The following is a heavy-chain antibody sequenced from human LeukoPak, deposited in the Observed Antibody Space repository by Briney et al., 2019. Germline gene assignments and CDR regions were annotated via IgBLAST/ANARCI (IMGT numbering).Heavy chain of an antibody. CDR3: ARVGSSDDYKGRGGLFRAFDI. V-gene: IGHV1-69*13. Sequence: ASVKVSCKASGGTFSSYAISWVRQAPGQGLEWMGGIIPIFGTANYAQKFQGRVTFTADESTSTAYMELSSLRSEDTAVYYCARVGSSDDYKGRGGLFRAFDIWGQGTMVTVSS. CDR1: GGTFSSYA. CDR2: IIPIFGTA. D-gene: IGHD5-24*01. J-gene: IGHJ3*02.